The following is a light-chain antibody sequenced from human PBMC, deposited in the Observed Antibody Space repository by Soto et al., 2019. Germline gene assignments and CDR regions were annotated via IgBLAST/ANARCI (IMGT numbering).Light chain of an antibody. CDR3: KQSYSTPLT. V-gene: IGKV1-39*01. CDR1: QSISSY. Sequence: DIQITQSPSSLSASARYRVATTFWSSQSISSYLNWYQQKPGKAPKLLIYAASSLQSGVPSRFSGSGSGTDFTLTISSLQTEDFATYYCKQSYSTPLTFGTGTKVDIK. CDR2: AAS. J-gene: IGKJ3*01.